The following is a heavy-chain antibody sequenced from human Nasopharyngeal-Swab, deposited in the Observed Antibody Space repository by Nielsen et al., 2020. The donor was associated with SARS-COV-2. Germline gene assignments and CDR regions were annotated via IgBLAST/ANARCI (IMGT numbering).Heavy chain of an antibody. CDR2: IKQDGSEK. V-gene: IGHV3-7*05. CDR3: ARAIAAAGSY. J-gene: IGHJ4*02. D-gene: IGHD6-13*01. Sequence: ARQAPGKGLEWVANIKQDGSEKYYVDSAKGRFTISRDNAKNSLYLQMNSLRAEDTAVYYCARAIAAAGSYWGRGTLVTVSS.